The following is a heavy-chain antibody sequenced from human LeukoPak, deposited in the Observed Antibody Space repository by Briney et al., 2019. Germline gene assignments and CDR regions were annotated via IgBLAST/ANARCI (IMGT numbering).Heavy chain of an antibody. J-gene: IGHJ4*02. D-gene: IGHD3-22*01. CDR2: INPNSGGT. Sequence: EASVKVSCKASGYTFTGYYMHWERQAPGQGLEWMGRINPNSGGTNYAQKFQGRVTMTRDTSISTAYMELSRLRSDDTAVYYCARGYYYDSSGYFGIFDYWGQGTLVTVSS. CDR1: GYTFTGYY. V-gene: IGHV1-2*06. CDR3: ARGYYYDSSGYFGIFDY.